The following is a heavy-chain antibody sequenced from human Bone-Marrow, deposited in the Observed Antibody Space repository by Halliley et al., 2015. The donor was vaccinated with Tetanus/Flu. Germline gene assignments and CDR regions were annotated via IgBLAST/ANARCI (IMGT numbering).Heavy chain of an antibody. V-gene: IGHV1-3*01. D-gene: IGHD2-2*01. CDR3: ARDSAFNAFVPQKYLDH. J-gene: IGHJ4*02. Sequence: QLVQSGPEVKGPGASVEVSCKASGYTFGNYGLYWVRQAPGQGLEWLGWINAGNTKTRFAQKFQGRVTITRDTSASTVYMELSSLRSESSAVYFFARDSAFNAFVPQKYLDHWGQGTLVIVSS. CDR1: GYTFGNYG. CDR2: INAGNTKT.